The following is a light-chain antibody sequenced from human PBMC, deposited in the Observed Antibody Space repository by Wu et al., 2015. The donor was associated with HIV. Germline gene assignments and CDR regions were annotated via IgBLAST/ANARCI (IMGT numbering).Light chain of an antibody. CDR2: DAF. J-gene: IGKJ4*01. Sequence: EIVMTQSPATLSVSPGERATLSCRASQSISSYLAWYQQKPGQAPRLLIYDAFNRATGIPDRFIGSGSGTDFTLTISSLEPEDFAVYYCQQRSNWPLTFGGGTKVEIK. V-gene: IGKV3-11*01. CDR3: QQRSNWPLT. CDR1: QSISSY.